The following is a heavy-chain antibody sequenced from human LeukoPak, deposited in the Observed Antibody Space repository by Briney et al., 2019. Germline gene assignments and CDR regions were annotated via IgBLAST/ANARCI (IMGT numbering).Heavy chain of an antibody. CDR3: ARQTCSGGSCYWDYWFDP. J-gene: IGHJ5*02. D-gene: IGHD2-15*01. Sequence: GESLKISCKGSGYSFTSYWIGWLRQMPGKGLEWLGIIYPGDSDTRYSPSFQGQVTISADKSISTAYLQWSSLKASDTAMYYCARQTCSGGSCYWDYWFDPWGQGTLVTVSS. CDR2: IYPGDSDT. CDR1: GYSFTSYW. V-gene: IGHV5-51*01.